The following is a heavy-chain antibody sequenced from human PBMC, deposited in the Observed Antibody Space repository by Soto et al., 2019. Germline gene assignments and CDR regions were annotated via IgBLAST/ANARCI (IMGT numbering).Heavy chain of an antibody. V-gene: IGHV4-39*01. D-gene: IGHD3-22*01. Sequence: QLQLQESGPGLVKPSETLSLTCTVSGGSISSSSYYWGWIRQPPGKGLEWIGSIYYSGSTYYNPSLKSRVTISVDTAKTQFSLKLSSVTAAVTAVYYGASHMGPTYYYDSSDWGQRTLVTVSS. CDR1: GGSISSSSYY. CDR2: IYYSGST. J-gene: IGHJ4*02. CDR3: ASHMGPTYYYDSSD.